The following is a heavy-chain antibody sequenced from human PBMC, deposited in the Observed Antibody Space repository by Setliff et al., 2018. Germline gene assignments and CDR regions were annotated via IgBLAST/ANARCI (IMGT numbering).Heavy chain of an antibody. Sequence: ASVKVSCKASGYTFTSYDINWVRQATGQGLEWMGWMNPNSGNTGYAQKFQGRVTITRNTSISTAYMELSRLRSEDTAVYYCARGLSWELLEALGYYYYGMDVWGQGTTVTVSS. CDR3: ARGLSWELLEALGYYYYGMDV. CDR1: GYTFTSYD. CDR2: MNPNSGNT. V-gene: IGHV1-8*03. J-gene: IGHJ6*02. D-gene: IGHD1-26*01.